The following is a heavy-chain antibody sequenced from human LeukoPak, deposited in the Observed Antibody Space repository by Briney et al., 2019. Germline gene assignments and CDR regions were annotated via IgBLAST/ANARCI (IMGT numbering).Heavy chain of an antibody. Sequence: GGSLRLSCAASGFTFSSYAMHWVRQAPGKGLGWVAVISYDGSNKYYADSVKGQFTISRDNSKKTLYLQMNSLRAEDTAVYYCARMDTGIAAAASFDYWGQGTLVTVSS. CDR3: ARMDTGIAAAASFDY. V-gene: IGHV3-30*04. CDR2: ISYDGSNK. J-gene: IGHJ4*02. CDR1: GFTFSSYA. D-gene: IGHD6-13*01.